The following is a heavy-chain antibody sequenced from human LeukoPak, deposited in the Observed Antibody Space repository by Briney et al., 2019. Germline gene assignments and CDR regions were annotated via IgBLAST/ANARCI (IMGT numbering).Heavy chain of an antibody. CDR1: GFTFSRHW. Sequence: GGSPRLSCAASGFTFSRHWMTWVRQAPGKGLELVANIKEDGSEICYVDSVKGRFTISRDNAKNSLYLQMSSLRAEDTAVYYCARVVLYYSYMDVWGKGTTVTVSS. D-gene: IGHD6-13*01. CDR2: IKEDGSEI. V-gene: IGHV3-7*01. J-gene: IGHJ6*03. CDR3: ARVVLYYSYMDV.